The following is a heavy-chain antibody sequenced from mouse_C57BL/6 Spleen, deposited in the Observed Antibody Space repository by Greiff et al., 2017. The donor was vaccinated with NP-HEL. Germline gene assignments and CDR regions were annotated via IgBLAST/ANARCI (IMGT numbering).Heavy chain of an antibody. J-gene: IGHJ2*01. CDR2: ISSGSSTI. CDR1: GFTFSDYG. V-gene: IGHV5-17*01. D-gene: IGHD1-1*01. Sequence: DVMLVESGGGLVKPGGSLKLSCAASGFTFSDYGMHWVRQAPEKGLEWVAYISSGSSTIYYADTVKGRFTISRDNAKNTLFLQMTSLRSEDTAMYYCARNYYYGSSYGDYFDYWGQGTTLTVSS. CDR3: ARNYYYGSSYGDYFDY.